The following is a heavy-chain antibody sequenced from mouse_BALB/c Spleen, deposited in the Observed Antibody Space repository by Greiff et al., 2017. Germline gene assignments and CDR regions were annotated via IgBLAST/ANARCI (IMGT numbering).Heavy chain of an antibody. Sequence: EVQLQESGGGLVKPGGSLKLSCAASGFTFSSYAMSWVRQTPEKRLEWVASISSGGSTYYTDSVKGRFTISRDNARNILYLQMSSLRSEDTAMYYCARGHEGDAWFAYWGQGTLVTVSA. CDR2: ISSGGST. V-gene: IGHV5-6-5*01. CDR1: GFTFSSYA. D-gene: IGHD2-13*01. CDR3: ARGHEGDAWFAY. J-gene: IGHJ3*01.